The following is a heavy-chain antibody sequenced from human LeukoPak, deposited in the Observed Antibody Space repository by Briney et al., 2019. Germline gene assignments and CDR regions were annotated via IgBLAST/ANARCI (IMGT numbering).Heavy chain of an antibody. V-gene: IGHV4-34*01. J-gene: IGHJ2*01. CDR2: INHSGST. CDR1: GGSFSGYY. D-gene: IGHD6-19*01. Sequence: PSETLSLTCAVYGGSFSGYYWSWIPQPPGKGLEWIGEINHSGSTNYNPSLKSRVTISVDTSKNQFSLKLSSVTAADTAVYYCARVLEGSSGQHWYFDLWGRGTLVTVSS. CDR3: ARVLEGSSGQHWYFDL.